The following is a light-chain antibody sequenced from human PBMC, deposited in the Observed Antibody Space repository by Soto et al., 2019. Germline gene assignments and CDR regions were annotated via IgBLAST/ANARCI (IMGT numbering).Light chain of an antibody. V-gene: IGLV2-14*01. CDR3: TSYTTXNTPV. CDR2: EVR. J-gene: IGLJ1*01. Sequence: QSFLSQAASVSGSPGQSITISCTGTSRDICGYDYVSWYQHHPGKSPRLMIYEVRNRPSGVSNRFSGSKSGNTASLTISGLKTEDEADYYCTSYTTXNTPVFGNGT. CDR1: SRDICGYDY.